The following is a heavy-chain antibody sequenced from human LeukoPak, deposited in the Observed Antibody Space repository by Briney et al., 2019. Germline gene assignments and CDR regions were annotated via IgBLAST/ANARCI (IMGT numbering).Heavy chain of an antibody. Sequence: ASVKVSCKASGGTFSSYAINWVRQATGQGLEWMGWMNPNSGNTGYAQKFQGRVTMTRNTSISTAYMELSSLRSEDTAVYYCARAGFAGDYNYWGQGTLVTVSS. V-gene: IGHV1-8*02. CDR2: MNPNSGNT. CDR1: GGTFSSYA. D-gene: IGHD4-17*01. J-gene: IGHJ4*02. CDR3: ARAGFAGDYNY.